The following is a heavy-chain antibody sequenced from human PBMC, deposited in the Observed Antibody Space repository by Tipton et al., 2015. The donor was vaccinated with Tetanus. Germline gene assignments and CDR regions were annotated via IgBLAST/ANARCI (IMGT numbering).Heavy chain of an antibody. J-gene: IGHJ4*02. CDR2: IYYSGST. V-gene: IGHV4-39*01. CDR3: ARVDTAMAGGY. CDR1: GGSISSSSYY. D-gene: IGHD5-18*01. Sequence: TLSLTCTVSGGSISSSSYYWGWIRQPPGKGLEWIGSIYYSGSTYYNPSLKSRVTISVDTSKNQFSLKLSSVTAADTAVYYCARVDTAMAGGYWGQGTLVTVSS.